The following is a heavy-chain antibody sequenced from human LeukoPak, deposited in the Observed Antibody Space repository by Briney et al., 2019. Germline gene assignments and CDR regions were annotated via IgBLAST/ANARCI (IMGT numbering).Heavy chain of an antibody. D-gene: IGHD1-1*01. CDR3: ARKALGTRWFDP. Sequence: GGSLRLSCAASGFTFSSYSMNWVRQAPGKGLEWVSSISSSSSYIYYADSVKGRFTISRDNAKNSLYLQMNSLRAEDTAVYYCARKALGTRWFDPWGQGTLVTVSS. J-gene: IGHJ5*02. V-gene: IGHV3-21*01. CDR1: GFTFSSYS. CDR2: ISSSSSYI.